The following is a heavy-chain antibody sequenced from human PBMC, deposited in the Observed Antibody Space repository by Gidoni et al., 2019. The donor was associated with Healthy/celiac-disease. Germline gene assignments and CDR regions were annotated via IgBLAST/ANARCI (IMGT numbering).Heavy chain of an antibody. J-gene: IGHJ4*02. CDR2: ISYSGST. D-gene: IGHD3-16*02. Sequence: QVQLQESGPGLVKPSETLSLTCTVSGGSVSSGSYYWSWIRQPPGKGLEWIGYISYSGSTTYNPSLKSRVTISVDTSKNQFSLKLSSVTAADTAVYYCAREIYDYVWGSYRVFDYWGQGTLVTVSS. CDR1: GGSVSSGSYY. V-gene: IGHV4-61*01. CDR3: AREIYDYVWGSYRVFDY.